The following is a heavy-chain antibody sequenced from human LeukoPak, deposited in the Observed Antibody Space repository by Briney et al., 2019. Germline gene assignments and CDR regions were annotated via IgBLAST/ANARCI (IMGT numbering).Heavy chain of an antibody. D-gene: IGHD2-2*01. V-gene: IGHV3-23*01. CDR2: ISGSGGST. CDR3: AKATRGRYCSSTSCYGAYYYYGMDV. CDR1: GFTFSSCA. Sequence: GGSLRLSCAASGFTFSSCAMSWVRQAPGKGLEWVSAISGSGGSTYYADSVKGRFTISRDNSKNTLYLQMNSLRAEDTAVYYCAKATRGRYCSSTSCYGAYYYYGMDVWGQGTTVTVSS. J-gene: IGHJ6*02.